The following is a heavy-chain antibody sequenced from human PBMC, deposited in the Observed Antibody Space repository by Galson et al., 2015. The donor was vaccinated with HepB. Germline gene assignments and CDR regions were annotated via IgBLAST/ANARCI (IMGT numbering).Heavy chain of an antibody. CDR3: ARETPDTYYFDS. CDR1: GYTLTNYH. V-gene: IGHV1-46*01. CDR2: IFAGGGSA. D-gene: IGHD2-15*01. J-gene: IGHJ4*02. Sequence: SVKVSCKASGYTLTNYHFHWVRQAPGQGPEWMGKIFAGGGSARYAERFQGRVTLTRDSSTSTIYMEVSSLRSDDTAGYYCARETPDTYYFDSWGQGTLVTVSS.